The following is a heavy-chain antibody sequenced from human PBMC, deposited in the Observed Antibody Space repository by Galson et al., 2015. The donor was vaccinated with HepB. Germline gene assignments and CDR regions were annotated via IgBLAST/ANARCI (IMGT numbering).Heavy chain of an antibody. CDR2: IIPLFGTP. Sequence: SVKVSCKASGGTFSSYAISWVRQAPGQGLEWMRGIIPLFGTPNYAQQFQGRVTITADKSTSTAYMDLSRLRSEDTAVYFCARAIGLGGIFDAFDIWGQGTTVTVSP. V-gene: IGHV1-69*06. J-gene: IGHJ3*02. D-gene: IGHD1-26*01. CDR3: ARAIGLGGIFDAFDI. CDR1: GGTFSSYA.